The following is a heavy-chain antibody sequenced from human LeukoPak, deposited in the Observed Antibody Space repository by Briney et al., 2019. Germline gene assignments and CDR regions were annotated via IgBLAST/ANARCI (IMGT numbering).Heavy chain of an antibody. CDR1: GFTFSSYA. CDR3: AKSGGFGELFPYYFDY. Sequence: GGSLRLSCAASGFTFSSYAMSWVRQAPGKGLGWVSAISGSGGSTYYADSVKGRFTISRDNSKNTLYLQMNSLRAEDTAVYYCAKSGGFGELFPYYFDYWGQGTLVTVSS. V-gene: IGHV3-23*01. J-gene: IGHJ4*02. CDR2: ISGSGGST. D-gene: IGHD3-10*01.